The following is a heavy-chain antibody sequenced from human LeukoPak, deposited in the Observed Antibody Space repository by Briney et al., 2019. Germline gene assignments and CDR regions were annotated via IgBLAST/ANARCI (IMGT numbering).Heavy chain of an antibody. D-gene: IGHD3-10*01. V-gene: IGHV4-59*01. J-gene: IGHJ5*02. CDR3: ARMYYYGSGSYGLSPPIWFDP. CDR1: GGSISSYY. Sequence: SETLSLTCTVSGGSISSYYWSWIRQPPGRGLEWIGYIYYSGSTNYNPSLKSRVTISVDTSKNQFSLSLSSVTAADTAVYYCARMYYYGSGSYGLSPPIWFDPWGQGTLVTVSS. CDR2: IYYSGST.